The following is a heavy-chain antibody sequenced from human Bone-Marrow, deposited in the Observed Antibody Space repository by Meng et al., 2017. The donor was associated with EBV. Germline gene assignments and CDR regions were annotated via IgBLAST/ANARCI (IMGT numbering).Heavy chain of an antibody. Sequence: QVQIPQWAAGLLKPSETLSPTCVVNGGSLSGFSWSWIRQAPGKGLEWIGEIKHSGSTNYNPSLKNRVTISVDPSKNQFSLRLSSVTAADTAVYYCARATGGSTGYFRWGQGTLVTVSS. CDR1: GGSLSGFS. CDR2: IKHSGST. CDR3: ARATGGSTGYFR. V-gene: IGHV4-34*01. D-gene: IGHD3-9*01. J-gene: IGHJ4*02.